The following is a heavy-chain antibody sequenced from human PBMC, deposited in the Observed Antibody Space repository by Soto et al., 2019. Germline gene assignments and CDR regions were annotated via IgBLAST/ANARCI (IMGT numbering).Heavy chain of an antibody. J-gene: IGHJ6*03. Sequence: QVQLVESGGGVVQPGRSLRLSCAASGFTFSSYGMHWVRQAPGKGLEWVAVIWYDGSNKYYADSVKGRFTISRDNSKNPLYLQMNSLRAEDTAVYYCARDQGIVVVPAAAPPDYYYYMDVWGKGTTVTVSS. CDR2: IWYDGSNK. V-gene: IGHV3-33*01. CDR3: ARDQGIVVVPAAAPPDYYYYMDV. D-gene: IGHD2-2*01. CDR1: GFTFSSYG.